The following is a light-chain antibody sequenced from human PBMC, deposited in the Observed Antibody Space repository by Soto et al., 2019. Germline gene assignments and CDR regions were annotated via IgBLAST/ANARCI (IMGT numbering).Light chain of an antibody. CDR2: DAS. CDR3: QQYGSSPRT. V-gene: IGKV3-20*01. J-gene: IGKJ1*01. CDR1: QSVSSNY. Sequence: EIVFTQSPGPLSLSPGERATLSCRASQSVSSNYLAWYQQKAGQAPRLLIYDASSRATGIPDRFSGSGSGTDFTLTISRLEPEDFAVYYCQQYGSSPRTFGQGTKV.